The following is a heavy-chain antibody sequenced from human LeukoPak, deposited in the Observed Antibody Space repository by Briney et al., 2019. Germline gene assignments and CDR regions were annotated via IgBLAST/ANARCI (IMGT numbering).Heavy chain of an antibody. J-gene: IGHJ4*02. CDR3: ARVGEQWLVFFDY. Sequence: SQTLSLTCVISGDSVSASSVGWHWIRQSPSRGLEWLGRTYYRSKWYNDYAVSVKSRITINPDTSKNQFSLQLNSVTPEDTAVYYCARVGEQWLVFFDYWGQGTLVTVSS. CDR1: GDSVSASSVG. V-gene: IGHV6-1*01. CDR2: TYYRSKWYN. D-gene: IGHD6-19*01.